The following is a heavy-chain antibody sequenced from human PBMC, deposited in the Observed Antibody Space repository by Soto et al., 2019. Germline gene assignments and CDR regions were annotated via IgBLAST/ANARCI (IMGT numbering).Heavy chain of an antibody. D-gene: IGHD6-6*01. CDR1: GGTFSSYA. CDR3: ARTHDIIAARDYYYYGMDV. Sequence: ASVKVSCKASGGTFSSYAISWVRQAPGQGLEWMGGIIPIFGTANYAQKFQGRVTITADESTSTAYMELSSLRSEDTAVYYCARTHDIIAARDYYYYGMDVWGQGTTVTVSS. V-gene: IGHV1-69*13. J-gene: IGHJ6*02. CDR2: IIPIFGTA.